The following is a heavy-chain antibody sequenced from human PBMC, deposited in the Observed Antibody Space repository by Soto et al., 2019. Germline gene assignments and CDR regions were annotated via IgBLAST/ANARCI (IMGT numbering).Heavy chain of an antibody. CDR2: IYYSGST. D-gene: IGHD4-17*01. Sequence: SETLSLTCTVSGGSISSYYWSWIRQPPGKGLEWIGYIYYSGSTNYNPSLKSRVTISVDTSKNQLSLKLSSVTAADTAVYYCARGRTVTTWLDYWGQGTLVTVSS. V-gene: IGHV4-59*01. CDR1: GGSISSYY. CDR3: ARGRTVTTWLDY. J-gene: IGHJ4*02.